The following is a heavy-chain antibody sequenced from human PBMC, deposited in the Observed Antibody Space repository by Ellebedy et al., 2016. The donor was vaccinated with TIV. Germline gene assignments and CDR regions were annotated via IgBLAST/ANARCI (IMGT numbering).Heavy chain of an antibody. D-gene: IGHD3-3*02. Sequence: GESLKISCAGSGFTFSFYWMSWVRQAPGKGPEWVANIHKDGSEKFYVDSVKGRFTISRDNAKNSLYLQMNSLRAEDTAVHYWASPPKVVALWGQGTLVTVSS. J-gene: IGHJ4*02. CDR1: GFTFSFYW. V-gene: IGHV3-7*03. CDR3: ASPPKVVAL. CDR2: IHKDGSEK.